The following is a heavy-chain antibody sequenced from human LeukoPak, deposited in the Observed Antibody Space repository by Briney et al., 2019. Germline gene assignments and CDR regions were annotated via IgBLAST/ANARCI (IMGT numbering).Heavy chain of an antibody. J-gene: IGHJ4*02. V-gene: IGHV5-51*01. CDR1: GYTFTSDW. CDR2: IYPGDSDT. CDR3: AKLGNWGSFYFDY. D-gene: IGHD7-27*01. Sequence: GESLKISCKGSGYTFTSDWIGWVRQMPGKGLEWMGIIYPGDSDTRYSPSFQGQVTISADKSTSTAYLQWSSLKASDSAMYYCAKLGNWGSFYFDYWGQGTLVTVSS.